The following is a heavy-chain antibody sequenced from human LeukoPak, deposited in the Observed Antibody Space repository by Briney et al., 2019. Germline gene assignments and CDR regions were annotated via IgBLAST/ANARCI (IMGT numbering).Heavy chain of an antibody. CDR3: ARSHMVRGGRYGMDV. Sequence: SETLSLTCTVSGGSISSYYWSWIRQPPGKGLEWIGYIYYSGSTNYNPSLKGRVTISVDTSKNQFSLKLSSVTAADTAVYYCARSHMVRGGRYGMDVWGKGTTVTVSS. V-gene: IGHV4-59*01. D-gene: IGHD3-10*01. CDR2: IYYSGST. CDR1: GGSISSYY. J-gene: IGHJ6*04.